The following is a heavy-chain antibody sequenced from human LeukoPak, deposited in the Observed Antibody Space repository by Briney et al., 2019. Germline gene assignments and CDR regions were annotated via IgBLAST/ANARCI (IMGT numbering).Heavy chain of an antibody. CDR2: ISSSSSYT. Sequence: GGSLRLSCAASGFTFSDYYMSWIRQAPGKGLEWVSYISSSSSYTNYADSVKGRFTISRDNAKNSLYLQMNSLRAEDTAVFYCAKATTISAAGSHFVYWGQGTLVTVSS. V-gene: IGHV3-11*05. J-gene: IGHJ4*02. D-gene: IGHD6-13*01. CDR1: GFTFSDYY. CDR3: AKATTISAAGSHFVY.